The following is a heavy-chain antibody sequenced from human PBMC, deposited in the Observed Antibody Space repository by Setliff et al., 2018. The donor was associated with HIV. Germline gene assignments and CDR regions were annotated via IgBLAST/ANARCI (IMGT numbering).Heavy chain of an antibody. Sequence: SETLSLTCAVSGYSISSGYYWGWIRQPPGKGLEWIGTIYQSGSTYYNPSLKSRLTMSIDTSKSHFSLNLNSVTAADTAVYYCARGTTSITFDYWSQGTLVTVSS. J-gene: IGHJ4*02. CDR1: GYSISSGYY. CDR2: IYQSGST. D-gene: IGHD1-1*01. CDR3: ARGTTSITFDY. V-gene: IGHV4-38-2*01.